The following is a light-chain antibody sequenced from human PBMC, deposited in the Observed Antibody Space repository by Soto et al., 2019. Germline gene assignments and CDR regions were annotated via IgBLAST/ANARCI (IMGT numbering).Light chain of an antibody. CDR3: SSYTSGSSHVV. Sequence: QPVLTQPASVSGSPGQSITISCTGTSSDVGGYNYVSWYQHHPGKAPKLMIYDVSTRPSGVSNRFSGSKSGNTASLTISGLQAEDEADYYCSSYTSGSSHVVVGGGTKLTVL. J-gene: IGLJ2*01. CDR1: SSDVGGYNY. CDR2: DVS. V-gene: IGLV2-14*03.